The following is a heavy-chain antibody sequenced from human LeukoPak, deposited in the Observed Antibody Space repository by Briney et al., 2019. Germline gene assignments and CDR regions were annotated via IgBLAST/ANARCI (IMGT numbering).Heavy chain of an antibody. D-gene: IGHD2-21*02. CDR3: ARFVVVTASVDY. J-gene: IGHJ4*02. CDR2: INHSGST. CDR1: GGSFSGYY. V-gene: IGHV4-34*01. Sequence: SETLSLTCAVYGGSFSGYYWSWIRQPPGKGLEWIGEINHSGSTNYNPSLKSRVTISVDTSKNQFSLKLSSVTAADTAVYYCARFVVVTASVDYWGEGSLVTVSS.